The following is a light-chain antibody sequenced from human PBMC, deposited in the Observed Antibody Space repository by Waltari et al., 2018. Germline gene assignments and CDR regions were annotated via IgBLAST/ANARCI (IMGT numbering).Light chain of an antibody. CDR1: QSVLYSSNNKNY. Sequence: DIVMTQSPDSLAVSLGERATINCKSSQSVLYSSNNKNYLAWYQQKPGQPPKLLIYCASTREFGFPDLFSGSGSGTDFTLTICSLQAEDVVFYYCQQYYSTPRTFGGGTKVEFK. V-gene: IGKV4-1*01. CDR3: QQYYSTPRT. J-gene: IGKJ4*01. CDR2: CAS.